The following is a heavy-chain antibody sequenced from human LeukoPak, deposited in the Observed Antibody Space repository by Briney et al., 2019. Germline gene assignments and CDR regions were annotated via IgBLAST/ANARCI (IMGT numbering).Heavy chain of an antibody. CDR1: GFTFSSYG. D-gene: IGHD2-2*01. V-gene: IGHV3-33*01. Sequence: GGSLRLSCAASGFTFSSYGMHWVRQAPGKGLEWVAVIWYDGSNKYYADPVKGRFTISRDNSKNTLYLQMNSLRAEDTAVYYCAGGPVPVSRLYYYGMDVWGQGTTVTVSS. CDR2: IWYDGSNK. J-gene: IGHJ6*02. CDR3: AGGPVPVSRLYYYGMDV.